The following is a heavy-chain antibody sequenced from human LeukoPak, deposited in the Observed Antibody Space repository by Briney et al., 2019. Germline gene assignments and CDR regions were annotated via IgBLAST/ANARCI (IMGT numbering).Heavy chain of an antibody. Sequence: SETLSLTCTVSGGSISNSYWSWIRQPPGRGLEWIGDVSYSGTTHDNPSLKSRVIMSVDTSKNHFSLQLSSVTAADTAVYFCARLGYYDILTGYQHDAFDIWGLGTAVTVSS. CDR3: ARLGYYDILTGYQHDAFDI. CDR1: GGSISNSY. V-gene: IGHV4-59*08. D-gene: IGHD3-9*01. J-gene: IGHJ3*02. CDR2: VSYSGTT.